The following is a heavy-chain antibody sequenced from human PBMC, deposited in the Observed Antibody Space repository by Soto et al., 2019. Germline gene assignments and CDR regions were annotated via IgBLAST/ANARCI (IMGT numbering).Heavy chain of an antibody. V-gene: IGHV6-1*01. CDR3: AREGWVVTAFFDF. D-gene: IGHD2-21*02. CDR1: GDSVSSNSAA. Sequence: QVQLQQSGPGLVKPSQTLSLTCAISGDSVSSNSAAWNWIRQSPSRGLEWLGRTYYRSKWYNDYTVSVKSRITINPDTSKNQFSLTLISVTPDGTAVYYFAREGWVVTAFFDFWGQGALVTDST. CDR2: TYYRSKWYN. J-gene: IGHJ4*02.